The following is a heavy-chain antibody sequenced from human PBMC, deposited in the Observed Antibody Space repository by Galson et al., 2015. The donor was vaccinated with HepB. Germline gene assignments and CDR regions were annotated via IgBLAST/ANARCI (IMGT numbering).Heavy chain of an antibody. J-gene: IGHJ5*02. CDR3: ARDLHGDYPSPLGT. Sequence: SLRLSCAASGFTFSSYGMHWVRQAPGKGLEWVAVIWYDGSNKYYADSVKGRFTISRDNSKNTLYLQMNSLRAEDTAVYYCARDLHGDYPSPLGTWGQGTLVTVSS. CDR1: GFTFSSYG. D-gene: IGHD4-17*01. CDR2: IWYDGSNK. V-gene: IGHV3-33*01.